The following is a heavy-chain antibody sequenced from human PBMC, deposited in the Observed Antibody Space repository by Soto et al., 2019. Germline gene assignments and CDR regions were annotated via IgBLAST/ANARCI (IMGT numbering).Heavy chain of an antibody. CDR3: ARDSGVTVTTLENAFDI. V-gene: IGHV3-7*05. J-gene: IGHJ3*02. CDR2: IKQDGSEK. D-gene: IGHD4-17*01. CDR1: GFTFSSYW. Sequence: SGGSLRLSCAASGFTFSSYWMSWVRQAPGKGLEWVANIKQDGSEKYYVDSVKGRFTISRDNAKNSLYLQMNSLRAEDTAVYYCARDSGVTVTTLENAFDIRGQRTTVTGSS.